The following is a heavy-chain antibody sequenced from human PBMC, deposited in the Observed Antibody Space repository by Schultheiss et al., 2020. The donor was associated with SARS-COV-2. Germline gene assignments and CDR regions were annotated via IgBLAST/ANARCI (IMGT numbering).Heavy chain of an antibody. CDR2: IYHSGST. V-gene: IGHV4-38-2*01. CDR3: ARGRGANTAYDAFDI. D-gene: IGHD3-10*01. CDR1: GYSISSGYY. Sequence: SQTLSLTCAVSGYSISSGYYWGWIRQPPGKGLEWIGSIYHSGSTYYNPSLKSRVTISVDTSTNQFSLKLSSVTAADTAVYYCARGRGANTAYDAFDIWGQGTMVTVSS. J-gene: IGHJ3*02.